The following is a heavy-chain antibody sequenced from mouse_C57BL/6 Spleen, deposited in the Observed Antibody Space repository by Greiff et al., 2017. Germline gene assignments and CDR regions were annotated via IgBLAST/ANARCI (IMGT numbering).Heavy chain of an antibody. D-gene: IGHD1-1*01. CDR3: ARTVTAVVAEYAMDN. V-gene: IGHV1-53*01. CDR2: INPSNGGT. J-gene: IGHJ4*01. CDR1: GYTFTSYW. Sequence: QVQLKQPGTELVKPGASVKLSCKASGYTFTSYWMHWVKQRPGQGLEWIGNINPSNGGTNYNEKFKSKATLSVDKSSSTAYMQLSSLTSEYSAVYYSARTVTAVVAEYAMDNWGQGTSVAVA.